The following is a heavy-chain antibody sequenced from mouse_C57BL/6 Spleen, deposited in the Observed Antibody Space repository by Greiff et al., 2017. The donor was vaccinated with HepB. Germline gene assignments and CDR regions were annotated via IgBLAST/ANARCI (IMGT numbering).Heavy chain of an antibody. V-gene: IGHV1-81*01. CDR3: ASDYYGSSPYAMDY. J-gene: IGHJ4*01. CDR2: IYPRSGNT. CDR1: GYTFTSYG. Sequence: VHLVESGAELARPGASVKLSCKASGYTFTSYGISWVKQRTGQGLEWIGEIYPRSGNTYYNEKFKGKATLTADKSSSTAYMELRSLTSEDSAVYFCASDYYGSSPYAMDYWGQGTSVTVSS. D-gene: IGHD1-1*01.